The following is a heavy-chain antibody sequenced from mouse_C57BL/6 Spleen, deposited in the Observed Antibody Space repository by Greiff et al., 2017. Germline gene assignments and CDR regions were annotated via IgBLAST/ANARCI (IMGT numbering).Heavy chain of an antibody. V-gene: IGHV5-17*01. CDR1: GFTFSDYE. Sequence: EVKVVESGGGLVKPGGSLTLSCAASGFTFSDYEMHWVRQAPVQGLEWVAYSSSGSSTIYYADTVKGRFTISRDNAKNTLFLLMTSLRSEDTAMYYCARIYYAMDYWGQGTSVTVSS. J-gene: IGHJ4*01. CDR2: SSSGSSTI. CDR3: ARIYYAMDY.